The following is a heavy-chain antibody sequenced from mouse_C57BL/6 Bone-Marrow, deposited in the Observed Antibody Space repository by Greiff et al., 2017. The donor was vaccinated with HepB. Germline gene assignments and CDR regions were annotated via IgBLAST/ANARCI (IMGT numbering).Heavy chain of an antibody. CDR3: TRYYGYDDWYFDV. Sequence: VKLMESGAELVRPGASVTLSCKASGYTFTDYEMHWVKQTPVHGLELIGAIDPETGGTAYNQKFKGKAILTAYKSSSTSYMELRSLTSEDSAVYYCTRYYGYDDWYFDVWGTGTTVTVSS. D-gene: IGHD2-2*01. CDR1: GYTFTDYE. V-gene: IGHV1-15*01. J-gene: IGHJ1*03. CDR2: IDPETGGT.